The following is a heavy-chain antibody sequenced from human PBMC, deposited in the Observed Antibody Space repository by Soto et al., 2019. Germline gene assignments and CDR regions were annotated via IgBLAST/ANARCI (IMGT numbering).Heavy chain of an antibody. J-gene: IGHJ6*02. CDR2: IHWNNGAT. V-gene: IGHV3-9*02. Sequence: GGSLRLSCVASAFSSHHHAIHWVRQGPGKGLEWVSGIHWNNGATGYADSVKGRFTIFKDNVKNSVYLQMNSLRTDDTAFYYCTEDILPGGADVWGQGTTVTVS. CDR1: AFSSHHHA. D-gene: IGHD3-16*01. CDR3: TEDILPGGADV.